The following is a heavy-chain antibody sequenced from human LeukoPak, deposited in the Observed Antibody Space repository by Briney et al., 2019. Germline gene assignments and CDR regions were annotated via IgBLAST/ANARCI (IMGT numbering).Heavy chain of an antibody. CDR3: AREWLRPLGGFDY. Sequence: ASVKVSCKASGYTFTAYYIHWVRQAPGQGLEWMGWINPNSGGTNYAQKFQGRVTMTRDTSISTAYMELSRLRSDDTAVYYCAREWLRPLGGFDYWGQGTLVTVSS. CDR1: GYTFTAYY. CDR2: INPNSGGT. J-gene: IGHJ4*02. V-gene: IGHV1-2*02. D-gene: IGHD5-12*01.